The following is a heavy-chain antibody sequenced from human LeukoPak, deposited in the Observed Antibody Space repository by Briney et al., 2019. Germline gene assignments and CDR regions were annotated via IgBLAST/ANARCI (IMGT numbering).Heavy chain of an antibody. V-gene: IGHV4-34*01. D-gene: IGHD2-21*01. J-gene: IGHJ4*02. CDR2: IYYSGST. Sequence: PSETLSLTCAVYGGSFSGYYWGWIRQPPGKGLEWIGTIYYSGSTYYNPSLKSRVTISVDTSKNQLSLKLNSVTAADTAVYYCARDLAGHFGGFYFDYWGQGTLVTVFS. CDR3: ARDLAGHFGGFYFDY. CDR1: GGSFSGYY.